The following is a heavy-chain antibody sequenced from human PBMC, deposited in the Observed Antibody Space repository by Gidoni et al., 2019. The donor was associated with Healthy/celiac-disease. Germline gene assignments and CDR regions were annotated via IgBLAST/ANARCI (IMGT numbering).Heavy chain of an antibody. CDR1: GGTFSSYA. D-gene: IGHD2-15*01. CDR2: IIPTFGTA. J-gene: IGHJ6*02. CDR3: ARVDCSGGSCSVMGISLGWYYYYGMDV. V-gene: IGHV1-69*01. Sequence: QVQLVPSGAEVKKPGSSVKVSCKASGGTFSSYAISWVRQAPGQGLEWMGGIIPTFGTANYAQKFQGRVTITADESTSTAYMELSSLRSEDTAVYYCARVDCSGGSCSVMGISLGWYYYYGMDVWGQGTTVTVSS.